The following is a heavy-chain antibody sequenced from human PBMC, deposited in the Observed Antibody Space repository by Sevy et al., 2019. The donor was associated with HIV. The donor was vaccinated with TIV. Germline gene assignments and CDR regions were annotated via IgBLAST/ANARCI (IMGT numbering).Heavy chain of an antibody. J-gene: IGHJ6*02. CDR1: GFTFAYYG. CDR3: AGASVVRGVSRYYSHDGMDV. Sequence: GGSLRLSCAASGFTFAYYGMSWVRQVPGRGLEWVSGLNWNGGSTRYADSVKGRFTISRDNAKNSLYLQMNRQRAEDTAVYYCAGASVVRGVSRYYSHDGMDVWGQGTTVTVSS. V-gene: IGHV3-20*04. D-gene: IGHD3-10*01. CDR2: LNWNGGST.